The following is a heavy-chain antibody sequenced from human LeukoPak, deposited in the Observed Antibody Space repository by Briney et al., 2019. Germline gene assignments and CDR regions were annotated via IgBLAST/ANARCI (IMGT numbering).Heavy chain of an antibody. D-gene: IGHD3-22*01. J-gene: IGHJ4*02. CDR3: AKGYLYDSSAYYFDY. CDR1: GFTFSRYA. Sequence: GGSLRLFCAVSGFTFSRYAMSGVRQAPGKALEGVSDIGRGAGNTYYADSVKGRFTMSKDNSKNTLYLQMNSLRAEDTAVYYCAKGYLYDSSAYYFDYWGQGTLVTVSS. V-gene: IGHV3-23*01. CDR2: IGRGAGNT.